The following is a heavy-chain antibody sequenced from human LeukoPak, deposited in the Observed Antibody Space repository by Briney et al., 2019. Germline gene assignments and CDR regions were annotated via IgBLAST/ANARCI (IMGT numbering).Heavy chain of an antibody. Sequence: GASVKVSCKASGYSFTAYYMHWVRQAPGQGLEWMGWINPNNGGTNYAQKFQGRVTMTRDTSISTAYTELSRLRSDDTAVYYCVPTCSGSCSQYYFDYWGQGTLVTVSS. D-gene: IGHD2-15*01. CDR1: GYSFTAYY. CDR3: VPTCSGSCSQYYFDY. CDR2: INPNNGGT. V-gene: IGHV1-2*02. J-gene: IGHJ4*02.